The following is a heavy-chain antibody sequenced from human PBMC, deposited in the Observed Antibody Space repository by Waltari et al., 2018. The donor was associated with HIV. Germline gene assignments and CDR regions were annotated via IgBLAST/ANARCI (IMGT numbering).Heavy chain of an antibody. J-gene: IGHJ4*02. Sequence: QVQLVESGGGVVQPGRSLRLSCAASGFTFSGFAMQLVRQTPGKGLGWVAVMSHDGSNKYYADSVKGRFTISRDNSKNTLYLQMNSLRAEDTAVYYCARAHSSGWYYFAYWGQGTLVTVSS. D-gene: IGHD6-19*01. CDR1: GFTFSGFA. CDR2: MSHDGSNK. V-gene: IGHV3-30*04. CDR3: ARAHSSGWYYFAY.